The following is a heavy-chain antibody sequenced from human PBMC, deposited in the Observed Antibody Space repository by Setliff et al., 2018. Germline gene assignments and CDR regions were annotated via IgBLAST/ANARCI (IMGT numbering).Heavy chain of an antibody. Sequence: GGSLRLSCAASGFTFDDYTMHWVRQAPGKGLEWVSLISWDGGSTYYADSVKGRFTISRDNSKNSLYLQMNSLRTEDTASYYCAKDIGSSWYFGYYGMDVWGQGTTVTVSS. CDR2: ISWDGGST. J-gene: IGHJ6*02. CDR1: GFTFDDYT. D-gene: IGHD6-13*01. V-gene: IGHV3-43*01. CDR3: AKDIGSSWYFGYYGMDV.